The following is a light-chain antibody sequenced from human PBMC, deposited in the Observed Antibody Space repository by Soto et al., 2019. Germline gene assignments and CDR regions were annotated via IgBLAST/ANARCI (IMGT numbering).Light chain of an antibody. V-gene: IGKV3-11*01. CDR3: QQRLNWPPG. J-gene: IGKJ1*01. CDR2: DAS. Sequence: EMVLAQSRATLSLSPGERATLSCRASQSVSSYLAWYQQKPGQAPRLLIYDASNRATGVPARFSGSGSGTDFTLTISDLEPADFGLYYCQQRLNWPPGFGQGSKVDVK. CDR1: QSVSSY.